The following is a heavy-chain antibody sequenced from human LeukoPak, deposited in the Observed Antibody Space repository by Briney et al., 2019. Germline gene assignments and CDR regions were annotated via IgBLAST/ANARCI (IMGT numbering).Heavy chain of an antibody. CDR2: INPSGGST. CDR3: ARHDNRGYYSLQS. V-gene: IGHV1-46*01. CDR1: GYTFTSYY. D-gene: IGHD3-22*01. J-gene: IGHJ5*02. Sequence: ASVKVSYKASGYTFTSYYMHWVRRAPGQGLEWMGIINPSGGSTSYAQKFQGRVTMTRDTSTSTVYMELSSLRSEDTAVYYCARHDNRGYYSLQSWGQGALVTVSS.